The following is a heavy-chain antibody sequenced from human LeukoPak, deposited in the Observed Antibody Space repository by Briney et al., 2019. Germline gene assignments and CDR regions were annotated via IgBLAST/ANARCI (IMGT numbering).Heavy chain of an antibody. D-gene: IGHD6-6*01. Sequence: GGSLRLSCAASGFTFSSYAMSWVRQAPGKGLGWVSAISGSGGSTYYAGSVKGRVTISRDNSKNTLYLQMNSLRAEDTAVYYCASLYSSSSNVNAFDIWGQGTMVTVSS. CDR2: ISGSGGST. J-gene: IGHJ3*02. CDR1: GFTFSSYA. CDR3: ASLYSSSSNVNAFDI. V-gene: IGHV3-23*01.